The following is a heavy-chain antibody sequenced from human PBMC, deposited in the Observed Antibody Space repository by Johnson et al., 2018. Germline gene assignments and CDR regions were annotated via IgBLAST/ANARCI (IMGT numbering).Heavy chain of an antibody. CDR2: ISYDGSNK. CDR1: GFTFSSYA. CDR3: ARGDYYYYMDV. V-gene: IGHV3-30-3*01. Sequence: QVQLVQSGGGVVQPGRSLRLSCAASGFTFSSYAMHWVRQAPGKGLEWVAVISYDGSNKYYADSVKGRFTISRDNSKNTLYLQMNSLRAEDTAVYYCARGDYYYYMDVWGKGTTVTVSS. J-gene: IGHJ6*03.